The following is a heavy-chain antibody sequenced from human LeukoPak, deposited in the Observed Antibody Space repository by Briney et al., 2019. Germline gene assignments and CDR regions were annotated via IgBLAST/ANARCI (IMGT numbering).Heavy chain of an antibody. CDR3: ARGEEKATIKGLDS. CDR1: GFTFSNYD. Sequence: GGSLRLSCAASGFTFSNYDMHWVRQAPGKGLEWVSAITSSSTYIYYADSMKGRFTISRDNAENSLYLQMHSLRAEDTAVYFCARGEEKATIKGLDSWGQGTLVTVSS. V-gene: IGHV3-21*01. J-gene: IGHJ4*02. D-gene: IGHD5-24*01. CDR2: ITSSSTYI.